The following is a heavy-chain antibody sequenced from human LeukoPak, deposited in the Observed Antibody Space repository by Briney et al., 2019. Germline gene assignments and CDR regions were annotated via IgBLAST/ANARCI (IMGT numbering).Heavy chain of an antibody. Sequence: SETLSLTCTVSGGSISSYYWSWIRQPPEKGREWIGYIYYSGSTNYNPSLKSRVTISVDTSKNQFSLKLSSVTAADTAVYYCARVSAAIRYYYYYGMDVWGQGTTVTVSS. CDR2: IYYSGST. J-gene: IGHJ6*02. CDR3: ARVSAAIRYYYYYGMDV. CDR1: GGSISSYY. V-gene: IGHV4-59*01. D-gene: IGHD2-2*02.